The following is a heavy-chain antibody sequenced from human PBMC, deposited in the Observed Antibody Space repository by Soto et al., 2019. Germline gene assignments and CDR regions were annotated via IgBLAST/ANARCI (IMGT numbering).Heavy chain of an antibody. D-gene: IGHD3-3*01. J-gene: IGHJ4*02. Sequence: GGSLRLSCAASGFTFSSYSMNWVRQAPGKGLEWVSYISSSSSTIYYADYVKGRFTISRDNAKNSLYLQMNSLRAEDTAVYYCARDSVPYYDFWSGYPADFDYWGQGTLVTVSS. V-gene: IGHV3-48*01. CDR3: ARDSVPYYDFWSGYPADFDY. CDR2: ISSSSSTI. CDR1: GFTFSSYS.